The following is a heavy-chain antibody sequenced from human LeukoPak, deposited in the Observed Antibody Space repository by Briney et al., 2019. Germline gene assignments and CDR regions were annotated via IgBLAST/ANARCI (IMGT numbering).Heavy chain of an antibody. J-gene: IGHJ4*02. CDR2: IIPILGIA. CDR3: AREGMGGARETNLDY. Sequence: SVKVSCKASGGTFSSYAISWVRQAPGQGLEWMGRIIPILGIANYAQKFQGRVTITADKSTSTAYMELSSLRSEDTAVYYCAREGMGGARETNLDYWGQGTLVTVSS. CDR1: GGTFSSYA. D-gene: IGHD1-26*01. V-gene: IGHV1-69*04.